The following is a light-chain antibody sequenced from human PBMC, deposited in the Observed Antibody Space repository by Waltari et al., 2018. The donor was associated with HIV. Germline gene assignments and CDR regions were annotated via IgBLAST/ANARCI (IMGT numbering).Light chain of an antibody. CDR1: QSVLYSSNNKNY. J-gene: IGKJ4*01. Sequence: DIVMTQSPDSLAVSLGERATINCKSSQSVLYSSNNKNYLAWYQQKPGQPPKLIMYWASTRESGVPDRFSGSGSGTDFSLTISSLQAEDVAVYYCQQYYSTPLTFGGGTNVEIK. CDR3: QQYYSTPLT. CDR2: WAS. V-gene: IGKV4-1*01.